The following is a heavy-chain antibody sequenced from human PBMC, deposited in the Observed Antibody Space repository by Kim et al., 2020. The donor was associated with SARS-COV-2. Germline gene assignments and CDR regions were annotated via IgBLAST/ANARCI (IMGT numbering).Heavy chain of an antibody. V-gene: IGHV1-8*01. J-gene: IGHJ4*02. CDR3: ARGQWLGEDFDY. D-gene: IGHD6-19*01. Sequence: GYAQKFQGRVTMTRNTSISTAYMELSSLRSEDTAVYYCARGQWLGEDFDYWGQGTLVTVSS.